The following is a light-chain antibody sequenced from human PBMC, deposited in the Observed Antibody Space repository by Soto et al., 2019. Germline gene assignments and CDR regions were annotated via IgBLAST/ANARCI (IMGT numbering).Light chain of an antibody. CDR1: QSIRTY. V-gene: IGKV1-39*01. CDR2: AAS. Sequence: DFQMNQSPSSLSASIGDRVTITCRASQSIRTYLNWYQQKPGKAPQLLIYAASRLQSGVPPRFSGSGSGTDFTLTISSLQPEDFATYYCQQSYSTMATFGQGTKV. CDR3: QQSYSTMAT. J-gene: IGKJ1*01.